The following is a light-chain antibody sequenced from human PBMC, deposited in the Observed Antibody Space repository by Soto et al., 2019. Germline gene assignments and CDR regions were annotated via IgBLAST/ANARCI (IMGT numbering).Light chain of an antibody. V-gene: IGKV1-39*01. Sequence: DIQMTQSPSSLSASVGDRVTITCRASQSISSYLNWYQQKPGKAPKLLIYAASSLQSRVPSRFSGSGSGTDFTLTISSLQPEDFAPYYCQQSYSTLWTFGQGTKLEIK. J-gene: IGKJ2*02. CDR1: QSISSY. CDR2: AAS. CDR3: QQSYSTLWT.